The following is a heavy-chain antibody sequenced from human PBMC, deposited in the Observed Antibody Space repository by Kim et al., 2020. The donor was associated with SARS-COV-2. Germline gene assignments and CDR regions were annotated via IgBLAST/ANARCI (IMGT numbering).Heavy chain of an antibody. Sequence: NPSPKSRVNISVDTSKNLFSLKLGSVTAADTAVYYCARAHHMVRGVIDYWGQGTLVTVSS. J-gene: IGHJ4*02. V-gene: IGHV4-59*01. D-gene: IGHD3-10*01. CDR3: ARAHHMVRGVIDY.